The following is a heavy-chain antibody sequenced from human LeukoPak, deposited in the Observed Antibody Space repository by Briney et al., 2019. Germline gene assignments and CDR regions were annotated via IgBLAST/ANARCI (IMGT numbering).Heavy chain of an antibody. J-gene: IGHJ4*02. Sequence: GASVKVSCKASGYTFTSYGISWVRQAPGQGLEWMGWISAYNGNTNYAQKLQGRVTMTTDTSTSTAYMELRSLRSDDTAVYYCARDSTLRLGELSSFDYWGQGTLVTVSS. CDR2: ISAYNGNT. CDR3: ARDSTLRLGELSSFDY. V-gene: IGHV1-18*01. D-gene: IGHD3-16*02. CDR1: GYTFTSYG.